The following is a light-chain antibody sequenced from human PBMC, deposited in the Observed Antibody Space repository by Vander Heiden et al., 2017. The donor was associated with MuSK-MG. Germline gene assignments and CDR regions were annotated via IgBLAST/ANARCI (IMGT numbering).Light chain of an antibody. V-gene: IGLV3-21*02. CDR2: DDR. CDR3: QVGDRSSDHVV. Sequence: SYVLTQPPSVSVAPGQTARITCGGNNIGSKSVHWYQQKPGQAPVLVVYDDRSRSSGVPVRFSGSNSGNTATLTISRVEAGDDADYYCQVGDRSSDHVVFGGGTKLTVL. J-gene: IGLJ2*01. CDR1: NIGSKS.